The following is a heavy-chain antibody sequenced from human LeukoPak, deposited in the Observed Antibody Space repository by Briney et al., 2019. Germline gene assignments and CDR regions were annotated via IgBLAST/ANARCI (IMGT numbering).Heavy chain of an antibody. Sequence: SETLSLTCTVSGGSINSYYWSWIRQPPGKGLEWIGYIYYSGSTNYNPSLKSRVTISVDTSKNQFSLKLSSVTAADTAVYYCARKEVVAATPGHDDAFDIWGQGTMITVSS. D-gene: IGHD2-15*01. CDR2: IYYSGST. J-gene: IGHJ3*02. V-gene: IGHV4-59*01. CDR3: ARKEVVAATPGHDDAFDI. CDR1: GGSINSYY.